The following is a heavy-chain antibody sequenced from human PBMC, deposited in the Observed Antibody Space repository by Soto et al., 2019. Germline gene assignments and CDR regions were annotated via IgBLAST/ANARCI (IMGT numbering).Heavy chain of an antibody. V-gene: IGHV5-10-1*01. CDR3: ASELVGYLHAFDI. Sequence: GESLKISCKGSGYSFTSYWISWVRQMPGKGLEWMGRIDPSDSYTNYSPSFQGHVTISADKSISTAYLQWSSLKASDTAMYYCASELVGYLHAFDIWGQGTMVTVSS. D-gene: IGHD1-26*01. CDR1: GYSFTSYW. CDR2: IDPSDSYT. J-gene: IGHJ3*02.